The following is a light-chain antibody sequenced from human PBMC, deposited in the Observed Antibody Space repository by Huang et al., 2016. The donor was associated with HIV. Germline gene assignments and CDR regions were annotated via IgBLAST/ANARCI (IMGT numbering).Light chain of an antibody. CDR1: QSVTNV. CDR2: AAS. CDR3: QQRNDWPPYT. V-gene: IGKV3-11*01. Sequence: EVVLTQSPATLSLSPGERATLSCRASQSVTNVLAWYQQKPGQPPRLLIYAASTRATGIPPRFSGSGSGTDFTLTISSLEPEDFAVYYCQQRNDWPPYTFGQGTRLEIK. J-gene: IGKJ2*01.